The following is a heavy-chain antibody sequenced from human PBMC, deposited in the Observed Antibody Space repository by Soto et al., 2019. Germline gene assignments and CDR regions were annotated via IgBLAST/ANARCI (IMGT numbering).Heavy chain of an antibody. J-gene: IGHJ5*02. D-gene: IGHD3-3*01. CDR3: ARDRLAYYDFWSGYYDNWFDP. CDR2: ISSSSSYT. V-gene: IGHV3-11*06. Sequence: VGSLRLSCAASGFTFSDYYMSWIRQAPGKGLEWVPYISSSSSYTNYADSVKGRFTISRDNAKNSLYLQMNSLRAEDTAVYYCARDRLAYYDFWSGYYDNWFDPWGQGTLVTVSS. CDR1: GFTFSDYY.